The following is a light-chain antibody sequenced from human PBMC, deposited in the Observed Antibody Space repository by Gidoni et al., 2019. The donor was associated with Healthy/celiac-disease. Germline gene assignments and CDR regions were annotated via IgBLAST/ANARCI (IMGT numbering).Light chain of an antibody. CDR3: QQSYSTLGT. V-gene: IGKV1-39*01. CDR2: AAS. Sequence: DIQMTQSPSSLSASVGDRVTITCRASQSISSYLNWYQQKPGKAPKLLIYAASRLQSGVPSRFSGSGAGTDFTLTISSLQPEDFATYYYQQSYSTLGTFGRGTKVEIK. J-gene: IGKJ1*01. CDR1: QSISSY.